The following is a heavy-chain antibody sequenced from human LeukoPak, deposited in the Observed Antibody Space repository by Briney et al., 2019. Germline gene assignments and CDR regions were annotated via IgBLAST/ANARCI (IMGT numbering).Heavy chain of an antibody. CDR3: TTGSSFEI. CDR2: IKTKTDSGTI. V-gene: IGHV3-15*01. J-gene: IGHJ3*02. CDR1: GFTFSNAW. Sequence: PGGSLRLSCTASGFTFSNAWMSWVRQAPGKGLEWIGRIKTKTDSGTIDYAAPVKGRFTVSRDDSKDTLFLQMNSLKTEDTGVYYCTTGSSFEIWGQGTLVTVSS.